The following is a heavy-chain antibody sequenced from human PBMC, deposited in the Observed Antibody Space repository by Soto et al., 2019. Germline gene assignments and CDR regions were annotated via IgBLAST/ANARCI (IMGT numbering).Heavy chain of an antibody. J-gene: IGHJ6*01. CDR3: ARDFPAVPRIQLWLLNVEGLGHYYYYGMDV. CDR1: GYTFTSYY. V-gene: IGHV1-46*01. D-gene: IGHD5-18*01. CDR2: INPSGGST. Sequence: QVQLVQSGAEVKKPGASVKVSCKASGYTFTSYYMHWVRQAPGQGLEWMGIINPSGGSTSYAQKFQGRVTMTRDTSTSTVYMELSSLRSEDTAVYYCARDFPAVPRIQLWLLNVEGLGHYYYYGMDVW.